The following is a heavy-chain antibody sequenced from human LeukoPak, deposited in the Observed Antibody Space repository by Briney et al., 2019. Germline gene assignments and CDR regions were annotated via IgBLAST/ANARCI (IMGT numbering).Heavy chain of an antibody. J-gene: IGHJ4*02. D-gene: IGHD3-10*01. Sequence: PSETLSLTCAVYGVSFSGYYWSWIRQPPGKGLEWIGEINHSGSTNYNPSLKSRVTISVDTSKNQFSLKLSSVTAADTAVYYCARAEYYYGSGSYYRTPFDYWGQGTLVTVSS. CDR1: GVSFSGYY. CDR3: ARAEYYYGSGSYYRTPFDY. V-gene: IGHV4-34*01. CDR2: INHSGST.